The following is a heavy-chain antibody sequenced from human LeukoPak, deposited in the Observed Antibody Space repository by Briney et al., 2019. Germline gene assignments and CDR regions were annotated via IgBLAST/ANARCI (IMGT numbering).Heavy chain of an antibody. V-gene: IGHV4-61*10. CDR1: GGSISSGSYY. Sequence: SETLSLTCTVSGGSISSGSYYWSWIRQPAGKGLEWIGYIYYSGSTNYNPSLKSRVTISVDTSKNQFSLKLSSVTAADTAVYYCARDQGYTYAFDIWGQGTMVTVSS. J-gene: IGHJ3*02. CDR3: ARDQGYTYAFDI. D-gene: IGHD6-13*01. CDR2: IYYSGST.